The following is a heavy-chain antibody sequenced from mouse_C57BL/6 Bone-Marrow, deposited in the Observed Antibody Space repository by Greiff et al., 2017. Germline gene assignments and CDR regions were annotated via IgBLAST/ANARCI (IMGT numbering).Heavy chain of an antibody. CDR2: INPKNGGT. CDR3: ARVHYRNYDFDD. Sequence: EVQLQQSGPELVKPGASVKISCKASGYTFTDYYMNWVKQSHGKSLEWIGDINPKNGGTSYNQKFKGKATLTVDQSSSTAYMELRSLTSEDSAVYYCARVHYRNYDFDDWGQGTTLTVSA. V-gene: IGHV1-26*01. D-gene: IGHD2-1*01. J-gene: IGHJ2*01. CDR1: GYTFTDYY.